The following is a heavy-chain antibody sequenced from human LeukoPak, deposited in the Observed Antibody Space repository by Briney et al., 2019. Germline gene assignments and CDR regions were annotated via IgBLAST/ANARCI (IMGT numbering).Heavy chain of an antibody. V-gene: IGHV1-8*03. D-gene: IGHD3-10*01. CDR1: GYTFTNYD. J-gene: IGHJ3*02. CDR3: SYGSGSSTDDAFDI. Sequence: ASVKVSCKASGYTFTNYDINWVRQATGQGLEWMGWMSPNNGNTGYAQKFQGRVTITRDTSISTAYMELSSLRSEDTAVYYCSYGSGSSTDDAFDIWGQGTMVTVSS. CDR2: MSPNNGNT.